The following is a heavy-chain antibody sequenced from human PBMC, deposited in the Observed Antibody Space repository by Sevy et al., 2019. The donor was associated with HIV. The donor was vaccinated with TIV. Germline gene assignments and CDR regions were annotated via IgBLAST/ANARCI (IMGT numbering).Heavy chain of an antibody. Sequence: GESLKISCKGSGYSFTSYWIDWVRQMPGKGLEWMGIIYPGDSDTRYSPSFQGQVTISADKSISTAYLQWSSLKASDTAMYYCATIESSSSWYVWFDPWGQGTLVTVSS. CDR2: IYPGDSDT. V-gene: IGHV5-51*01. CDR3: ATIESSSSWYVWFDP. CDR1: GYSFTSYW. J-gene: IGHJ5*02. D-gene: IGHD6-13*01.